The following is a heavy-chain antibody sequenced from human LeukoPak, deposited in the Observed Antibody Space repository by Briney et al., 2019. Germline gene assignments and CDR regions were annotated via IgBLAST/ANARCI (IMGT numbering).Heavy chain of an antibody. CDR2: VSTSGSTI. CDR1: GFTFSSYE. Sequence: GGSLRLSCAVSGFTFSSYEMNWVRQAPGKGLEWVLYVSTSGSTIYYADSVKGRFTISRDNAKNSLYLQMNSLRAEDTAVYYCARVQLYQLTPYGMDVWGQGTTVTVSS. V-gene: IGHV3-48*03. D-gene: IGHD2-2*01. CDR3: ARVQLYQLTPYGMDV. J-gene: IGHJ6*02.